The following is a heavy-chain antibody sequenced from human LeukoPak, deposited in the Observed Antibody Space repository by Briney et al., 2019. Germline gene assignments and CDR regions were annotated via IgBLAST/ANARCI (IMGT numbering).Heavy chain of an antibody. Sequence: GGSLRLSCAASGFTFSTYAMHWVRQATGKGLEWAAVISYAGTNKYYADSVKGRFTISRDNSKNTLHLQMNSLRPEDTAVYYCAKAYHYGSGSYLPHLDSWGQGSLVTVSS. J-gene: IGHJ4*02. CDR2: ISYAGTNK. V-gene: IGHV3-30*18. D-gene: IGHD3-10*01. CDR3: AKAYHYGSGSYLPHLDS. CDR1: GFTFSTYA.